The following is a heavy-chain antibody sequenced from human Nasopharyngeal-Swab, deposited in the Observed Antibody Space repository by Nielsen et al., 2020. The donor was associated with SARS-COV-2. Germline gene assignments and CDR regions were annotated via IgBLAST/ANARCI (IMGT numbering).Heavy chain of an antibody. Sequence: WVRQAPGQRLEWMGWINAGNGNTKYSQKFQGRVTMTRDTSTSTVYMELSSLRSEDTAVYYCARGYGSGSYYYFDYWGQGTLVTVSS. CDR2: INAGNGNT. J-gene: IGHJ4*02. V-gene: IGHV1-3*01. D-gene: IGHD3-10*01. CDR3: ARGYGSGSYYYFDY.